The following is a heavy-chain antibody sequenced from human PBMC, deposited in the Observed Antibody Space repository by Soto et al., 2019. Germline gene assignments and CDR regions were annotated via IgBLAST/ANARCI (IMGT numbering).Heavy chain of an antibody. CDR1: GGSITSGPYY. V-gene: IGHV4-31*03. D-gene: IGHD1-26*01. CDR3: ARDLSGRSDY. J-gene: IGHJ4*02. CDR2: VYYTGRT. Sequence: QVQLQESGPGLVKPSQTLSLTCSVSGGSITSGPYYWSWIRQHPGKGLEWIGYVYYTGRTNYHPSLKSRLFMSVDTSKNQFSLKLTSVTAADTAVYYCARDLSGRSDYWGQGTLVTVSS.